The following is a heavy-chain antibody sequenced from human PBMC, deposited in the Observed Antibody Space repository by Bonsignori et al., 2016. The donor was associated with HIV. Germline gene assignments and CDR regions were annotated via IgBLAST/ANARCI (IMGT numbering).Heavy chain of an antibody. D-gene: IGHD6-25*01. CDR1: GYIFTSCN. CDR3: ARDDGTSGFSSSAFTLDK. Sequence: QIHLVQSGAEVKTPGASVKVSCKASGYIFTSCNMHWVRQAPGQGLEWMGIINPNGGMTNYAQRFQDRVTMTRDTSTSTVYMEMGGLRSEDTAVYYCARDDGTSGFSSSAFTLDKWGQGTLVT. V-gene: IGHV1-46*01. CDR2: INPNGGMT. J-gene: IGHJ4*02.